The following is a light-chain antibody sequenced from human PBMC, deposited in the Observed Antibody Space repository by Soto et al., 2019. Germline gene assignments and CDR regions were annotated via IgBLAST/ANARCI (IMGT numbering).Light chain of an antibody. CDR2: AAS. Sequence: DIQVTQHPSSLSASVGDRVTITCRASQGLKNHLAWYQQKPGETPKLLIYAASTLESGIQPRFSGSGSGTDFTLTINNLQPEDVATYYCQRYYTAPFTFGGGTKVEIK. CDR1: QGLKNH. J-gene: IGKJ4*01. V-gene: IGKV1-27*01. CDR3: QRYYTAPFT.